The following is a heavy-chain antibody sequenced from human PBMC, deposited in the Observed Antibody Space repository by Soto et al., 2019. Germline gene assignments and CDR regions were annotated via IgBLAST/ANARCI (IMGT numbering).Heavy chain of an antibody. D-gene: IGHD3-3*01. CDR3: ATQALMSSHPGVGATYFDH. J-gene: IGHJ4*02. V-gene: IGHV1-24*01. Sequence: ASVKVSCKVYGKNLSEVSIHWMRQAPGMGLQWMGGFEPEDGEIVHAQMFQGRVTMTEEASTDTVYMELNSLKSEDAAVYYCATQALMSSHPGVGATYFDHWGQGTLVTVSS. CDR1: GKNLSEVS. CDR2: FEPEDGEI.